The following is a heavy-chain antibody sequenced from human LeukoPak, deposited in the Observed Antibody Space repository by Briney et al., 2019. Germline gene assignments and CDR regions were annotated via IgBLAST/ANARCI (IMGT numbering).Heavy chain of an antibody. CDR3: ARGTMVRGVIRHFDY. V-gene: IGHV4-34*01. CDR2: INHSGST. Sequence: NPAETLSLTCAVYGGSFSCYYWSWIRQPPGKGLEWIGEINHSGSTTYNPSLKSRVTISVDTSKNQFSLKLSSVTAADTAVYYCARGTMVRGVIRHFDYWGQGTLVTVSS. J-gene: IGHJ4*02. D-gene: IGHD3-10*01. CDR1: GGSFSCYY.